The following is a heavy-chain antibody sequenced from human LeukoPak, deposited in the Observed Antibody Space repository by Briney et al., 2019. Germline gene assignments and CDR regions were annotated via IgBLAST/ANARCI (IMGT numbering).Heavy chain of an antibody. Sequence: SETLSLTCTVSGGSISSGSYYWSWIRQPAGKGLEWIGRIYTSGSTNYNPSLKSRVTISVDTSKNQFSLKLSSVTAADTAVYYCARVRAGRPQYYFDYWGQGTLVTVSS. CDR3: ARVRAGRPQYYFDY. D-gene: IGHD3-10*01. J-gene: IGHJ4*02. V-gene: IGHV4-61*02. CDR2: IYTSGST. CDR1: GGSISSGSYY.